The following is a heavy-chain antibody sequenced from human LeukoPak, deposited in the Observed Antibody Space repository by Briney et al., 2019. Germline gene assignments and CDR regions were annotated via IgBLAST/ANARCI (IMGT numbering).Heavy chain of an antibody. Sequence: SVKVSCKTSGGTFSNYAIIWVRQAPGQGLEWMGRIIPIFGTANYAQKFQGRVTITADKSTSTAYMELSSLRSEDTAVYYCASWVYCGGDCLDYWGQGTLVTVSS. J-gene: IGHJ4*02. CDR1: GGTFSNYA. D-gene: IGHD2-21*02. CDR2: IIPIFGTA. CDR3: ASWVYCGGDCLDY. V-gene: IGHV1-69*06.